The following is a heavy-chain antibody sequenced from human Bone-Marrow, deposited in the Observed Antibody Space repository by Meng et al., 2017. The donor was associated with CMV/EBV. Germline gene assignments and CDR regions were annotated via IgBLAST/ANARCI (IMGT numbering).Heavy chain of an antibody. CDR1: GFTFSSYE. CDR3: AKEGSGWYYGMDV. J-gene: IGHJ6*02. V-gene: IGHV3-23*01. Sequence: GGSLRLSCAASGFTFSSYEMNWVRQAPGKGLEWVSAISGSGGSTYYADSVKGRFTISRDNSKNTLYLQMNSLRAEDTAVYYCAKEGSGWYYGMDVWGQGTTVTVSS. CDR2: ISGSGGST. D-gene: IGHD6-19*01.